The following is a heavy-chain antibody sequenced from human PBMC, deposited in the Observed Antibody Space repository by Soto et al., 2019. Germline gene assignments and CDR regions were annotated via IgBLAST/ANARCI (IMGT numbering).Heavy chain of an antibody. V-gene: IGHV1-3*01. CDR1: GYTFTSYA. CDR3: ARDSDIVVVVAATFGGAFDI. CDR2: INAGNGNT. D-gene: IGHD2-15*01. Sequence: ASVKVSCKASGYTFTSYAMHWVRQAPGQRLEWMGWINAGNGNTKYSQKFQGRVTITRDTSASTAYMELSSLRSEDTAVYYCARDSDIVVVVAATFGGAFDIWGQGTMVTVS. J-gene: IGHJ3*02.